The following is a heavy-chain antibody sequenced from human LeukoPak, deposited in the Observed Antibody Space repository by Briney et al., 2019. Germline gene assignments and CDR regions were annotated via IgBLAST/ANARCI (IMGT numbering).Heavy chain of an antibody. Sequence: GGSLRLSCAASGFTFSRYSMNWVRRAPGKGLEWVSYISSSSSTIYYADSVKGRFTISRDNAKNSLYLQMNSLRAEDTAVYYCARVSLYYYDGSGSSAFDYWGQGTLVTVSS. CDR3: ARVSLYYYDGSGSSAFDY. D-gene: IGHD3-22*01. V-gene: IGHV3-48*01. J-gene: IGHJ4*02. CDR1: GFTFSRYS. CDR2: ISSSSSTI.